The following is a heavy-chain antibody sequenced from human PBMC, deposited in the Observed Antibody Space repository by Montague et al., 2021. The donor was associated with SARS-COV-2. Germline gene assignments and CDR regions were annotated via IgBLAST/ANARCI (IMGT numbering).Heavy chain of an antibody. J-gene: IGHJ4*02. CDR3: ASRGAGWFGSNPERSDY. CDR1: GGSISSSNW. D-gene: IGHD3-10*01. Sequence: SETLSLTCAVSGGSISSSNWWSWVRQPPGKGLEWIGEIYHSGRTNYNPXXKSRVTISVEKSKNQFSLKLSSVTAADTAVYYCASRGAGWFGSNPERSDYWGQGTLVTVSS. CDR2: IYHSGRT. V-gene: IGHV4-4*02.